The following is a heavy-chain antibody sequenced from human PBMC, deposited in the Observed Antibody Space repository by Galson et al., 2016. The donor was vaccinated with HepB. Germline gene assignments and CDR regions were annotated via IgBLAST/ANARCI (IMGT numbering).Heavy chain of an antibody. D-gene: IGHD6-13*01. CDR2: MNPDSGGT. CDR3: ASDRGSSSSAADN. J-gene: IGHJ4*02. V-gene: IGHV1-2*02. Sequence: SVKVSCKASGYSFTGYYMHWVRQAPGQGLEWMGWMNPDSGGTNYAQKFQGRVTMTRDPSISTAYMELSTLQSDDTAVYFCASDRGSSSSAADNWGQGTLGTVSS. CDR1: GYSFTGYY.